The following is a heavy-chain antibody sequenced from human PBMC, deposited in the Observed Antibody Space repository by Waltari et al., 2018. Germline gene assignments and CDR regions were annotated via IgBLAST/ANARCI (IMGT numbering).Heavy chain of an antibody. CDR3: ARGHSTRWYLDS. CDR1: GGSISGFY. J-gene: IGHJ4*02. V-gene: IGHV4-59*01. Sequence: QVQLQESAPGLVKPSETLSLTCIVSGGSISGFYWSWVRQPPGKGLEWVGYIFYSGTTNYNPSLKSRVTISIDTSNNPFSLNLRSVTAADTAVYYCARGHSTRWYLDSWGQGTLVSVSS. CDR2: IFYSGTT. D-gene: IGHD6-13*01.